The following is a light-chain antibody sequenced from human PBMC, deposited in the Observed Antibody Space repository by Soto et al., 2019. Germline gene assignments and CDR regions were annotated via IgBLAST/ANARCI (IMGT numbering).Light chain of an antibody. CDR3: HQYDNWPPIT. Sequence: EIVMTQSPVTLSVSPGERATLSCRASQSINNDLAWYQHKPGQAPRLLIYGASTRAIGVPARFSGSGSGTEFTLTIDSLQSDDFAVYYCHQYDNWPPITFGQGTRLEIK. CDR1: QSINND. J-gene: IGKJ5*01. V-gene: IGKV3-15*01. CDR2: GAS.